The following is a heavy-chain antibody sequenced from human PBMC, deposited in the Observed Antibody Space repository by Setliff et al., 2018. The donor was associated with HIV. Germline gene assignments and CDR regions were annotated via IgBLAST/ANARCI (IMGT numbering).Heavy chain of an antibody. V-gene: IGHV3-30*02. J-gene: IGHJ4*02. CDR1: GFTFSNYG. CDR3: ARGQTSVTLQFDH. D-gene: IGHD4-17*01. CDR2: LRFDGSEK. Sequence: GGSLRLSCAAFGFTFSNYGMHWVRQAPGKGLEWVAFLRFDGSEKNYVDSVKGRFTISRDNAKNSLFLQMNSLRAEDTAVYYCARGQTSVTLQFDHWGQGTLVTVSS.